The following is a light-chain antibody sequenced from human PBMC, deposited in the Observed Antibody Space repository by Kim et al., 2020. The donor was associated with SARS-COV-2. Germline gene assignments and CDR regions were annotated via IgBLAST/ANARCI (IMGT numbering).Light chain of an antibody. CDR3: QSYDSRLSAVV. CDR1: SSNIGAGSD. J-gene: IGLJ2*01. V-gene: IGLV1-40*01. CDR2: DTT. Sequence: QSVLTQPPSVSGAPGQRVTISCTGSSSNIGAGSDVHWYQQPPGKAPKLLIHDTTNRPSGVPDRFAVSKSSTSASLAITGLQGDDEADYYCQSYDSRLSAVVFGGGTQLTVL.